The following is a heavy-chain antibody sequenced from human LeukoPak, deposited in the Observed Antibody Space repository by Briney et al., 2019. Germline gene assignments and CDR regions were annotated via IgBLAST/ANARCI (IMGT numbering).Heavy chain of an antibody. CDR3: ARVRPYPDAFDI. CDR2: ISSSSSYT. J-gene: IGHJ3*02. V-gene: IGHV3-21*01. Sequence: GGSLRLSCAATGFTFSSYAMNWVRQAPGKGLEWVSSISSSSSYTYYADSVKGRFTISRDNAKNSLYLQMNSLRAEDTAVYYCARVRPYPDAFDIWGQGTMVTVSS. CDR1: GFTFSSYA.